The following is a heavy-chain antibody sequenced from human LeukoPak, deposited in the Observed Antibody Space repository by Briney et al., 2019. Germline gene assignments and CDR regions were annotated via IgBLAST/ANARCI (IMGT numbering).Heavy chain of an antibody. D-gene: IGHD4-17*01. J-gene: IGHJ3*02. CDR3: ARGLVYGEYLVPFDI. Sequence: SGTLSLTCTVSGGSLSSYYWSWIRQPPGKGLEWVAYIYYSGSTKYNASLKSGVTISADTSKNQFSLKLSSVTAADTAVYYGARGLVYGEYLVPFDIWGQGTLVTVS. CDR2: IYYSGST. V-gene: IGHV4-59*01. CDR1: GGSLSSYY.